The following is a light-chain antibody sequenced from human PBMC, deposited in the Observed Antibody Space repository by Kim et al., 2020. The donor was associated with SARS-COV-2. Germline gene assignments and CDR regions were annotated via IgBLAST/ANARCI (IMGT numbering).Light chain of an antibody. J-gene: IGKJ4*01. V-gene: IGKV3D-20*02. CDR2: DIS. CDR1: QTITTNY. Sequence: SPEERVTLSCRASQTITTNYLAWYQQKPGQAPRLLIYDISSRATGIPDRFSGSGSGRDFTLTISRLEPEDFAVYYCQQHEDSPLTFGGGTKVDIK. CDR3: QQHEDSPLT.